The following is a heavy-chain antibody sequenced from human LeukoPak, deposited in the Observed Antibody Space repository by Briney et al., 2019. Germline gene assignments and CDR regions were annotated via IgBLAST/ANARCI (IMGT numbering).Heavy chain of an antibody. J-gene: IGHJ3*02. CDR3: ARDYRITMVRGVRGAFDI. D-gene: IGHD3-10*01. CDR2: IIPIFGTA. Sequence: SVKVSCKASGGTFSSYAISWVRQAPGQGLEWMGGIIPIFGTANYAQKFQGRVTMTRDTSTSTVYMELSSLRSEDTAVYYCARDYRITMVRGVRGAFDIWGQGTMVTVSS. CDR1: GGTFSSYA. V-gene: IGHV1-69*05.